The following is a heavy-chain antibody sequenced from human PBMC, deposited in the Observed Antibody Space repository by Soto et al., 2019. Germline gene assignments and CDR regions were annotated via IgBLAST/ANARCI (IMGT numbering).Heavy chain of an antibody. Sequence: GGSLRLSCATSGFMFGSYAMNWVRQAPGKGLEWVSVISGGGSTTNYADSVRGRFTTSRDSSTDTVYLQMYSLRVEDTAVYYCAKARKYSSPYDSWGQGTLVTVSS. CDR2: ISGGGSTT. CDR1: GFMFGSYA. J-gene: IGHJ5*01. D-gene: IGHD6-19*01. V-gene: IGHV3-23*01. CDR3: AKARKYSSPYDS.